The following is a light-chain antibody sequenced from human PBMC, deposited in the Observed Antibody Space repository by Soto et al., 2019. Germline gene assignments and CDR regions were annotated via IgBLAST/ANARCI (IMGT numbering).Light chain of an antibody. Sequence: EIVMTQSPATLSVSPGERATLSCRASQSVSSNLAWYQQKPGQAPRLLIYGASTRATGIPARFSGSGSGTEFTLTIGSLQSEDFAVYFVQQYNNWPPRFTFGPGTKVDIK. CDR2: GAS. CDR1: QSVSSN. CDR3: QQYNNWPPRFT. J-gene: IGKJ3*01. V-gene: IGKV3-15*01.